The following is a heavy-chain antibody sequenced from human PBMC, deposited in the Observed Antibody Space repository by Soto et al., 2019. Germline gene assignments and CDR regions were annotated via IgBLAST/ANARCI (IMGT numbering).Heavy chain of an antibody. V-gene: IGHV4-59*01. CDR1: GGSISSYY. J-gene: IGHJ5*02. D-gene: IGHD5-12*01. CDR2: IYYSGST. CDR3: ARHSGYDYPLEFDP. Sequence: SETLSLTCTVAGGSISSYYWSWIRQPPGKGLEWIGYIYYSGSTNYNPSLKSRVTISVDTSKNQFSLKLSSVTAADTAVYYCARHSGYDYPLEFDPWGQGTLVTVSS.